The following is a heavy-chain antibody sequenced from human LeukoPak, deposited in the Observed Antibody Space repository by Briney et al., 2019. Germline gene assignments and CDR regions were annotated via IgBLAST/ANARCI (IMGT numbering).Heavy chain of an antibody. CDR3: ARVDTAMEKLFDY. V-gene: IGHV4-59*01. CDR2: IYYTGST. D-gene: IGHD5-18*01. J-gene: IGHJ4*02. Sequence: SETLSLTCTVSGGSISTYYWSWIRQPPGKGLEWVGYIYYTGSTNYNPSLKSRVTISVDTSKNQFSLKLSSVTAADTAVYYCARVDTAMEKLFDYWGQGTLVTVSS. CDR1: GGSISTYY.